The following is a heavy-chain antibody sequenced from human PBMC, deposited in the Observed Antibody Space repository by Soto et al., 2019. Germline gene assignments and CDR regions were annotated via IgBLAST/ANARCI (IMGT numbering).Heavy chain of an antibody. V-gene: IGHV1-69*13. Sequence: SVKVSCKASGGAFGSYAMNGVRQAPGQGLEWMGGIIPMFDTTNYAQRFQGRVTVTADESTSTVYLELTRLRSDDTGMYYCTRHRGYSSGYWGQDFWGQGTLVTVSS. CDR1: GGAFGSYA. J-gene: IGHJ4*02. D-gene: IGHD5-12*01. CDR2: IIPMFDTT. CDR3: TRHRGYSSGYWGQDF.